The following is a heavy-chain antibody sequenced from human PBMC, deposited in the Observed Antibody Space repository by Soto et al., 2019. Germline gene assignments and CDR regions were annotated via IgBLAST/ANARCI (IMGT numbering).Heavy chain of an antibody. CDR1: GGSISSYY. CDR3: ARGSFWGATVFSYYYYGMDV. D-gene: IGHD3-16*01. Sequence: SETLSLTCTVSGGSISSYYWSWIRQPPGKGLEWIGYIYYSRSTNYNPSLKSRVTISVDTSKNQFYLQLSSVTAAGTAVYYCARGSFWGATVFSYYYYGMDVWGQGTTVTVSS. J-gene: IGHJ6*02. V-gene: IGHV4-59*01. CDR2: IYYSRST.